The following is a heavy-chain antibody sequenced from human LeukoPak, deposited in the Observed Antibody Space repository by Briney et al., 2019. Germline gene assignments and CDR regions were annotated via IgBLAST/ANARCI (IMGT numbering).Heavy chain of an antibody. CDR3: AGGTTNTKGAFDM. V-gene: IGHV1-46*01. CDR2: INPSGGST. J-gene: IGHJ3*02. CDR1: GYTFTSYY. Sequence: ASVKVSCKASGYTFTSYYMQWVRQAPGQGLEWMGIINPSGGSTSYAQKFQGRVTMTRDTSTSTVYMELSSLRSEDTAVYYCAGGTTNTKGAFDMWGQGTMVTVSS. D-gene: IGHD2-8*01.